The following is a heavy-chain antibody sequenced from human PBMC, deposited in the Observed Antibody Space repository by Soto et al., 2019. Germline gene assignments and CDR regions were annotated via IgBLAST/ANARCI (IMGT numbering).Heavy chain of an antibody. Sequence: ASVNVSCKASGYTFTSYDINWVRQATGQGLEWMGWMNPNSGNTGYAQKFQGRVTMTRNTSISTAYMELSSLRSEDTAVYYCARGLVATIIAFDIWGQGTMVTVSS. CDR2: MNPNSGNT. V-gene: IGHV1-8*01. CDR1: GYTFTSYD. CDR3: ARGLVATIIAFDI. J-gene: IGHJ3*02. D-gene: IGHD5-12*01.